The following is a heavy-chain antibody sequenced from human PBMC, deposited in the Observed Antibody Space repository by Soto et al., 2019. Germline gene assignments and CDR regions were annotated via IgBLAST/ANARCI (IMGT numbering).Heavy chain of an antibody. CDR3: ARMATSGTLNWFDP. CDR1: GYAFSNND. V-gene: IGHV1-8*01. Sequence: QVQLVQSGAEVKEPGASVKVSCQASGYAFSNNDISWVRQSTGQGLEWMGWMNPNSGNGGYAQKFQGRLTMTRDTSTITAYMELSSLASDDTAIYYCARMATSGTLNWFDPWGQGTLVTVSS. J-gene: IGHJ5*02. CDR2: MNPNSGNG.